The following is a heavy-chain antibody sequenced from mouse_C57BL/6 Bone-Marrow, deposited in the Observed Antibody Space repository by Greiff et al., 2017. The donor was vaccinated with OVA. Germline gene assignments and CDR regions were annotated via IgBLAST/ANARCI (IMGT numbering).Heavy chain of an antibody. CDR2: IDPSDSYT. V-gene: IGHV1-50*01. CDR1: GYTFTSYW. CDR3: ARVYYDYDYYFDY. D-gene: IGHD2-4*01. Sequence: QVQLQQPGAELVKPGASVELSCKASGYTFTSYWMQWVKQRPGQGLEWIGEIDPSDSYTNYNQKFKGKATLTVDTSSSTAYMQLSSLTSEDSAVYYCARVYYDYDYYFDYWGQGTTLTVSS. J-gene: IGHJ2*01.